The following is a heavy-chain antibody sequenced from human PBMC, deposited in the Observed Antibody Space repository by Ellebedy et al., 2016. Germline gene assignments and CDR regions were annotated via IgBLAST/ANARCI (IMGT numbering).Heavy chain of an antibody. J-gene: IGHJ5*02. Sequence: GESLKISCTDSGITLRTHWMTWVRQAPGKGLEWVSAIFSHGNTYYADSVKGRFTISRDNSKNTLYLQMNSLRAEDTAVYYCARGVGSGWFDPWGQGTLVTVSS. D-gene: IGHD2-15*01. CDR1: GITLRTHW. CDR2: IFSHGNT. V-gene: IGHV3-53*01. CDR3: ARGVGSGWFDP.